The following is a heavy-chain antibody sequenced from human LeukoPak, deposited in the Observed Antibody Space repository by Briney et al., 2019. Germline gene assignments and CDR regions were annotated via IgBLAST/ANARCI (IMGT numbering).Heavy chain of an antibody. D-gene: IGHD1-26*01. Sequence: GGSLRLSCAASGFTFSSYPMHWVRQAPGKGLEWVAVISYDGSEKYYADSVKGRFTISRDNSRNTLFLQMNSLRPEDTAVYYCATGGISGKYYYHPFHSWGQVTLGTVSA. CDR3: ATGGISGKYYYHPFHS. J-gene: IGHJ4*02. CDR1: GFTFSSYP. V-gene: IGHV3-30-3*01. CDR2: ISYDGSEK.